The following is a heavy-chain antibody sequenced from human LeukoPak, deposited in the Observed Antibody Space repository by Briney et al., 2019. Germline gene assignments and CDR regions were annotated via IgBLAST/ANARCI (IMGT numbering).Heavy chain of an antibody. CDR2: IYYSGST. J-gene: IGHJ6*02. Sequence: SETLSLTCTVSGGSISSGGYYWSWIRQHPGKSLEWIGYIYYSGSTYYNPSLKSRVTISVDTSRNQFSLKLSSVTDADTAVYYCARDSSHYYGMDVWGQGTTVTVSS. V-gene: IGHV4-31*03. CDR1: GGSISSGGYY. CDR3: ARDSSHYYGMDV.